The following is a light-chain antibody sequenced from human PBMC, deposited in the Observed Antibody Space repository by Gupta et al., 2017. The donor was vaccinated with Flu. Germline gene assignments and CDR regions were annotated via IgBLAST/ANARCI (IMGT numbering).Light chain of an antibody. CDR1: QSVRGDY. J-gene: IGKJ1*01. V-gene: IGKV3-20*01. CDR3: QQDGGSQWT. CDR2: DAS. Sequence: EIVLTQSPGTLSLSPGERATLSCRASQSVRGDYLAWYQLKPGQAPRLLIYDASTTASGIPHRFSGSVSGTDFTLTISRLEPEDFAVYYCQQDGGSQWTFGQGTKVEIK.